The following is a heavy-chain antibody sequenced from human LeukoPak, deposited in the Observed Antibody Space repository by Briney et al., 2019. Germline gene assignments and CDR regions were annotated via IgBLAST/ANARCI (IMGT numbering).Heavy chain of an antibody. J-gene: IGHJ4*02. CDR1: GFTFRSYA. Sequence: GGSLRLSCAASGFTFRSYAMHWVRQAPGKGLEWVAVISYDGSNKYNADSVKGRFTISRDNSKNTLYLQMNSLRTEDTAVYYCARGTAMGDEKYFDHWGQGTLVTVSS. V-gene: IGHV3-30*04. CDR3: ARGTAMGDEKYFDH. CDR2: ISYDGSNK. D-gene: IGHD3-16*01.